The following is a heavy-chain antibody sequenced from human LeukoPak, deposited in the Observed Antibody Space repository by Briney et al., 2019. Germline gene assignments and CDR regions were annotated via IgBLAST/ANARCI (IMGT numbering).Heavy chain of an antibody. V-gene: IGHV3-23*01. CDR2: ISGTGGST. CDR1: GYTLRTCD. D-gene: IGHD3-22*01. Sequence: GGSLRLSCTVAGYTLRTCDMSWPRQAPGKGREWVSLISGTGGSTYDADSVKGRFTISRDNSKNTMYLSMNSLSVEDTDVYYYACPRGAERLGYESIGSNYFDSWGQGTLVTVSS. CDR3: ACPRGAERLGYESIGSNYFDS. J-gene: IGHJ4*02.